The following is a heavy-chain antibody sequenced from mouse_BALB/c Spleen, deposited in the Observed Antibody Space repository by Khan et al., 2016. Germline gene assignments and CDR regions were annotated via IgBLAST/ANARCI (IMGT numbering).Heavy chain of an antibody. V-gene: IGHV6-6*02. D-gene: IGHD2-4*01. Sequence: EVKLEVSGGGLVQPGGSMKLSCVASGFTFSNYWMNWVRQSPEKGLEWVAEIRLKSNNYATHYAESAKGRFTISRDDSKSSVYLQMNNLRAEDTGIYYWTRSTMISPFAYWSQGTLVTVSA. CDR2: IRLKSNNYAT. J-gene: IGHJ3*01. CDR3: TRSTMISPFAY. CDR1: GFTFSNYW.